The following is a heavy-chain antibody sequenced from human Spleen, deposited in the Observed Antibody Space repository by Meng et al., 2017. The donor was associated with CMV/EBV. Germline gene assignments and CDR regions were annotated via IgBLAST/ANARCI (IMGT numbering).Heavy chain of an antibody. D-gene: IGHD5-12*01. CDR1: GGSISSTHYD. J-gene: IGHJ4*02. Sequence: HLHLQEAGPGLVKPSGPLSLSCTVSGGSISSTHYDWGWIRQSPGKGLEWIGSIYYSVSTFYNPSLKSRGTISVDTSKNQFSLKLTSVTAADTAVYYCARDRGVGGYEPFDYWGQGTLVTVSS. CDR2: IYYSVST. V-gene: IGHV4-39*07. CDR3: ARDRGVGGYEPFDY.